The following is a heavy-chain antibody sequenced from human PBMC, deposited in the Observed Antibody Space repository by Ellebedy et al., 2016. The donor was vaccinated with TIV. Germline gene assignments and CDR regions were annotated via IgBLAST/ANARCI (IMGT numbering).Heavy chain of an antibody. V-gene: IGHV4-59*01. CDR1: GGSISSYY. CDR2: IYYSGST. Sequence: MPGGSLRLSCTVSGGSISSYYWSWIRQPPGKGLEWIGYIYYSGSTNYNPSLKSRVTISVDTSKNQFSLKLSSVTAADTAVYYCARRTSGSAHFDYWGQGTLVTVSS. J-gene: IGHJ4*02. CDR3: ARRTSGSAHFDY. D-gene: IGHD1-26*01.